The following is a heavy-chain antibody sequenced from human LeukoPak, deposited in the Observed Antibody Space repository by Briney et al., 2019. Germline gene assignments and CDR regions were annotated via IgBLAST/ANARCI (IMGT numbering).Heavy chain of an antibody. CDR2: IYPGDSDT. D-gene: IGHD4-11*01. Sequence: GESLKTSCKGSGYSFTRYWIGWVRQMPGKGLEWMGIIYPGDSDTRYSPSFQGQVTISADKSISTAYLQWSSLKASDTAMYYCARQADYSNSPLGGWGQGTLVTVSS. J-gene: IGHJ4*02. V-gene: IGHV5-51*01. CDR1: GYSFTRYW. CDR3: ARQADYSNSPLGG.